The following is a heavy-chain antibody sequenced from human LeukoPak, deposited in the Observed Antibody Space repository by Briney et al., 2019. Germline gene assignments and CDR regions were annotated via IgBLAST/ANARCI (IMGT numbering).Heavy chain of an antibody. V-gene: IGHV3-48*03. CDR2: ISSSGSTI. CDR1: GFTFSSYE. J-gene: IGHJ6*04. Sequence: GGSLRLSCAASGFTFSSYEMNWVRQAPGKGLEWVSYISSSGSTIYYADSVKGRFTISRDNSKNTLYLQMNSLRAEDTAVYYCAELGITMIGGVRGKGTTVTISS. D-gene: IGHD3-10*02. CDR3: AELGITMIGGV.